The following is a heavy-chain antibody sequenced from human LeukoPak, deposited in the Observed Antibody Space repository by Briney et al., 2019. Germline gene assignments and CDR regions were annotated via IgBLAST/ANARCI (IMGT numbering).Heavy chain of an antibody. J-gene: IGHJ4*02. Sequence: SETLSLTCAVYGGPFSGYYWSWIRQPPGKGLEWIGEINHSGSTNYNPSLKSRVTISVDTSKNQFSLKLSSVTAADTAVYYCARNPGGGNSAPFDYWGQGTLVTVSS. CDR2: INHSGST. V-gene: IGHV4-34*01. D-gene: IGHD4-23*01. CDR1: GGPFSGYY. CDR3: ARNPGGGNSAPFDY.